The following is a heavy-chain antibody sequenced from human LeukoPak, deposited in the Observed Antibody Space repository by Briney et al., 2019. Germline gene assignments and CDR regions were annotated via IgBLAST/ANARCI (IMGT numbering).Heavy chain of an antibody. D-gene: IGHD3-9*01. CDR2: IIPIFGTA. Sequence: AASVKVSCKASGGTFSSYAISWVRQAPGQGLEWMGGIIPIFGTANYAQKFQGRVTITADKSTSTAYMELSSLRSEDTAVYYCARDYPYYDILTGPSGGMDVWGKGTTVTVSS. CDR3: ARDYPYYDILTGPSGGMDV. J-gene: IGHJ6*04. V-gene: IGHV1-69*06. CDR1: GGTFSSYA.